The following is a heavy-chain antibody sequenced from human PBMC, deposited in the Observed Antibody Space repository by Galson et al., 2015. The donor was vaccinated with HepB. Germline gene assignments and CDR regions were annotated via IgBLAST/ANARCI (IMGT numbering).Heavy chain of an antibody. CDR3: AKTPYYDILTPFRY. D-gene: IGHD3-9*01. J-gene: IGHJ4*02. CDR2: IRYDGSNK. Sequence: SLRLSCAASGFTFSSYGMHWVRQAPGKGLEWVAFIRYDGSNKYYADSVKGRFTISRDNSKNTLYLQMNSLRAEDTAVYYCAKTPYYDILTPFRYWGQGTLVTVSS. V-gene: IGHV3-30*02. CDR1: GFTFSSYG.